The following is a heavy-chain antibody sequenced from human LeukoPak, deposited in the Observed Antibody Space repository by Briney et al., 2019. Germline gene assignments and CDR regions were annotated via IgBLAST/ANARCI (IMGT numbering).Heavy chain of an antibody. V-gene: IGHV1-46*01. CDR2: INPSGGST. CDR3: ARDPSYSGSTGVAFDI. J-gene: IGHJ3*02. D-gene: IGHD1-26*01. Sequence: ASVKVSCKASGYTFTSYYMHWVRQAPGQGFEWMGIINPSGGSTSYAQKFQGRVTMTRDTSTSTVYMELSSLRSEDTAVYYCARDPSYSGSTGVAFDIWGQGTMVTVSS. CDR1: GYTFTSYY.